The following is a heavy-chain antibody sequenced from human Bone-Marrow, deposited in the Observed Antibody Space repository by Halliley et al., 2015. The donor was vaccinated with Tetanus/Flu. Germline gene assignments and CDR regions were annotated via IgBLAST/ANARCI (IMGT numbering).Heavy chain of an antibody. CDR3: VREGTAALDAFDF. D-gene: IGHD6-13*01. CDR2: ISTSGDT. V-gene: IGHV3-13*04. J-gene: IGHJ3*01. Sequence: WVSVISTSGDTCSAGSVKGRFTISRDNAKNCLYLQMNSLRAGDTAVYNCVREGTAALDAFDFWGQGALVTVSS.